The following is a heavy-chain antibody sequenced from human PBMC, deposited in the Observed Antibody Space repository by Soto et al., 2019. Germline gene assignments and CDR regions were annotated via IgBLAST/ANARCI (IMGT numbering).Heavy chain of an antibody. CDR3: VRNYCSGGSCYLYGMDV. D-gene: IGHD2-15*01. J-gene: IGHJ6*02. V-gene: IGHV3-35*01. CDR1: GFTFSNSD. CDR2: VSWNGSRT. Sequence: PVGSLRLSCAASGFTFSNSDMNWVRQAPGKGLEWVSGVSWNGSRTHYADSVKGRFIISRDNSRNFLYQQMNSLRPEDMAVYYCVRNYCSGGSCYLYGMDVWGQGTTVTVSS.